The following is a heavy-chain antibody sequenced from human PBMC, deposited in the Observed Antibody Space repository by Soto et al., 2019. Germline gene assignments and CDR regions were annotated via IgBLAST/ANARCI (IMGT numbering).Heavy chain of an antibody. D-gene: IGHD3-22*01. J-gene: IGHJ3*02. CDR3: ARGLSITMIVVVIGAFDI. V-gene: IGHV1-69*12. CDR2: IIPIFGTA. Sequence: QVQLVQSGAEVKKPGSSVKVSCKASGGTFSSYAISWVRQAPGQGLEWMGGIIPIFGTANYAQKLQGRVTITADESTSTAYMELSSLRSEDTAVYYCARGLSITMIVVVIGAFDIWGQGTMVTVSS. CDR1: GGTFSSYA.